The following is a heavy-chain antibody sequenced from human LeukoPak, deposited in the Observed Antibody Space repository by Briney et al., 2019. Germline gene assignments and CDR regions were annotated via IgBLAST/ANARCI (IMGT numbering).Heavy chain of an antibody. V-gene: IGHV1-18*04. Sequence: ASVKVSCKASGYTFTGYYMHWVRQAPGQGLEWMGWINTYNGNTNYAQKFQGRVTMTTDTFTSTAYMELRSLRSDDTAVYYCARDPHEFSSGWSQFDYWGQGTLVTVSS. CDR3: ARDPHEFSSGWSQFDY. D-gene: IGHD6-19*01. CDR1: GYTFTGYY. CDR2: INTYNGNT. J-gene: IGHJ4*02.